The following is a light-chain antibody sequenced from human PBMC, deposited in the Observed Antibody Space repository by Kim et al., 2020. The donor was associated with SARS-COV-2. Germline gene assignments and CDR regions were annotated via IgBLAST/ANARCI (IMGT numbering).Light chain of an antibody. CDR3: QAWDSSSYV. CDR1: KVGDKY. Sequence: ISPGQTASIACTGHKVGDKYVCWYQQKPGQSPVLVIYQDNRRPSGIPDRFSGSNSGDTATLTISGAQVMDEADYYCQAWDSSSYVFGTGTKVTVL. CDR2: QDN. J-gene: IGLJ1*01. V-gene: IGLV3-1*01.